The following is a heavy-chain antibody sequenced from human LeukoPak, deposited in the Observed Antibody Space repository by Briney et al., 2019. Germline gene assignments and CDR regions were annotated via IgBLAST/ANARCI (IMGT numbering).Heavy chain of an antibody. CDR3: ARETDGSGNFDY. J-gene: IGHJ4*02. V-gene: IGHV1-8*01. CDR2: MNPNSGNT. D-gene: IGHD3-10*01. CDR1: GYTFTSYD. Sequence: ASVKVSCKASGYTFTSYDINWVRQATGQGLEWMGWMNPNSGNTGYAQTFQGRVTMTRNTSISTAYTELSSLRSEDTAVYYCARETDGSGNFDYWGQGTLFTVSS.